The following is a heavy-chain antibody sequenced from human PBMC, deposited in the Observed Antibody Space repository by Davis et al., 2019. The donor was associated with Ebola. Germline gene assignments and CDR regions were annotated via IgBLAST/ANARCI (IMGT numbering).Heavy chain of an antibody. CDR1: GGSISSCSYY. V-gene: IGHV4-39*01. CDR3: ARYPRYFDWLLSGYYGMDV. J-gene: IGHJ6*02. Sequence: MPSETLSLTCTVSGGSISSCSYYWVWLRQPPGKGLEWIGSIYYSGSTYYNPSLKSRVTISVDTSKNQFSLKLSSVTAADTAVYYCARYPRYFDWLLSGYYGMDVWGQGTTVTVSS. CDR2: IYYSGST. D-gene: IGHD3-9*01.